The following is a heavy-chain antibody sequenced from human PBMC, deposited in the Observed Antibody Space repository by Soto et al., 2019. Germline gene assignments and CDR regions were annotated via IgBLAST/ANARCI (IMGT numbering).Heavy chain of an antibody. CDR3: AKDRLERQADAFDI. Sequence: EVQLVESGGGLVQPGRSLRLSCAASGFTCDAYAMHWVRQAPWKGMEWVSGISWNSGSIGYADSVKGRFTISRDNAKNSMYLQMNSLRAEDTALYYCAKDRLERQADAFDIWGKGTMVTVSS. V-gene: IGHV3-9*01. CDR1: GFTCDAYA. CDR2: ISWNSGSI. J-gene: IGHJ3*02. D-gene: IGHD1-1*01.